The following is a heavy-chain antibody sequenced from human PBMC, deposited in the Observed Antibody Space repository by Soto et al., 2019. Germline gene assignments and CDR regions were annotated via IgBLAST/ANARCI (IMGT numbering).Heavy chain of an antibody. J-gene: IGHJ5*02. CDR2: ISSSGSTI. CDR3: ARDRKAASFFSWFDP. CDR1: GVTFIDYY. D-gene: IGHD6-13*01. Sequence: SLSCAASGVTFIDYYMSWIRHAPGKGLEWVSYISSSGSTIYYADSVKGRFTISRDNAKNSLYLQMNSLRAEDTAVYYCARDRKAASFFSWFDPSGQGTLVRVCS. V-gene: IGHV3-11*01.